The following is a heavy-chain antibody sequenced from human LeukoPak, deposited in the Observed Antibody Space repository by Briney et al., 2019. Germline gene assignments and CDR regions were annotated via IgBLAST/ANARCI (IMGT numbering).Heavy chain of an antibody. J-gene: IGHJ1*01. D-gene: IGHD2-15*01. Sequence: GGSLRLSCAASGFTFNTYAMNWVRQAPGKGLEWVSAISDSGGSTYYADSVKGRFTISRDNSKNTVYLQIHRLRAEDTAVYYCAKDPVVVAATQYFQHWGQGTLVTVSS. CDR3: AKDPVVVAATQYFQH. V-gene: IGHV3-23*01. CDR1: GFTFNTYA. CDR2: ISDSGGST.